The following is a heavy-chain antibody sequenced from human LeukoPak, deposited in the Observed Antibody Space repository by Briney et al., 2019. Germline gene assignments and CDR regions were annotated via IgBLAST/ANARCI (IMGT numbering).Heavy chain of an antibody. CDR2: INPSGGST. Sequence: ASVKVSCKASGYTFTRYYMHWVRQAPGQGLEWMGIINPSGGSTSYAQKFQGRVTMTRDTSTSTVYMELSSLRSEDTAVYYCATSGYSYGPAFDYWGQGTLVTVSS. V-gene: IGHV1-46*01. CDR3: ATSGYSYGPAFDY. CDR1: GYTFTRYY. J-gene: IGHJ4*02. D-gene: IGHD5-18*01.